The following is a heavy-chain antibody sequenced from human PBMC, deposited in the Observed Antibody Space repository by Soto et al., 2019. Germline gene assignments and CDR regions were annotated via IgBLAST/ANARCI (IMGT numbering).Heavy chain of an antibody. V-gene: IGHV4-34*01. CDR3: ARRAVVAVTGSLDNWLDP. CDR2: INHSGST. J-gene: IGHJ5*02. D-gene: IGHD2-21*01. CDR1: GGSFSGYY. Sequence: XXTLSLPFAVYGGSFSGYYWRWIPQPPGKGLEWIGEINHSGSTNYNPSLKSRVTISVDTSKNQFSLKVNSVTAADQAVYYCARRAVVAVTGSLDNWLDPWGQGILVTVS.